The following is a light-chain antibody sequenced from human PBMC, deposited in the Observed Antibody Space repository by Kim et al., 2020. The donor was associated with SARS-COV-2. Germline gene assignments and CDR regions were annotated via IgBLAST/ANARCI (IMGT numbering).Light chain of an antibody. Sequence: VDLGQTVRIKCQGDSLRSYYATRYQQKPGQAPIHVIYGKNNRPTRIPDRFSGSSSGNTASLTITGTQAGDEADYYCNSRDSNDNVVFGGGTKLTVL. CDR2: GKN. J-gene: IGLJ2*01. CDR3: NSRDSNDNVV. V-gene: IGLV3-19*01. CDR1: SLRSYY.